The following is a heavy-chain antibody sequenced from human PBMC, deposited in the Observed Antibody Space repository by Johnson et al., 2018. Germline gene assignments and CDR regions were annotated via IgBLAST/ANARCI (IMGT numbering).Heavy chain of an antibody. V-gene: IGHV4-59*11. CDR2: IFYTGST. J-gene: IGHJ6*02. D-gene: IGHD6-19*01. CDR1: GASIGSHY. Sequence: QVQLQESGPGLVKPSETLSLTCTISGASIGSHYWSWIRQPPGKGLEWVGSIFYTGSTNYNPSLKSRVTISVDTSKNQFSLKLSSVTAADTAVYYWARDTEQGRAEAYYYGMDVWGQGTTVTVSS. CDR3: ARDTEQGRAEAYYYGMDV.